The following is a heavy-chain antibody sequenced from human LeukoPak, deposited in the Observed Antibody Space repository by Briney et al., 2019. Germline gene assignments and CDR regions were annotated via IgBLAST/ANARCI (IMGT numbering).Heavy chain of an antibody. Sequence: ASVKVSCKASGGTFSSYAISWVRQAPGQGLEWMGGIIPIFGTANYAQKFQGRVTITADESTSTAYMELSSLRSEDTAVYYCARDFSGYGSGSYYNSRNALYDYWGQGTLVTVSS. D-gene: IGHD3-10*01. V-gene: IGHV1-69*13. CDR1: GGTFSSYA. CDR3: ARDFSGYGSGSYYNSRNALYDY. J-gene: IGHJ4*02. CDR2: IIPIFGTA.